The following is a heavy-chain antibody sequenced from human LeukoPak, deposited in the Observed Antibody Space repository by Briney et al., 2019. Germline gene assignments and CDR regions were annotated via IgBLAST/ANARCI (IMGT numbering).Heavy chain of an antibody. D-gene: IGHD1-26*01. V-gene: IGHV3-30*02. CDR3: AKGEWEDFDY. CDR1: GFTFSIYG. J-gene: IGHJ4*02. CDR2: IRYDGSNK. Sequence: GGSLRLSCAASGFTFSIYGMHWVRQAPGKGLEWVAFIRYDGSNKYYADSVKGRFTISRDNSKDTLYLQMNSLRAEDTAVYYCAKGEWEDFDYWGQGTLVTVSS.